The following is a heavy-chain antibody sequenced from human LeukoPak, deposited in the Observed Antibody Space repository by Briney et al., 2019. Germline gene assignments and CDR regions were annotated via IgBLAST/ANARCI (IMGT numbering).Heavy chain of an antibody. CDR2: IYPGDSDT. CDR3: ARHRLDYYYYMDV. Sequence: GESLKISCKGSGYSFTSYWIGWVRQMPGKGLEWMGIIYPGDSDTRYSPSFQGQVTISADKSISTAYLQWSSLKASDTAVYYCARHRLDYYYYMDVWGKGTTVTVSS. J-gene: IGHJ6*03. V-gene: IGHV5-51*01. CDR1: GYSFTSYW.